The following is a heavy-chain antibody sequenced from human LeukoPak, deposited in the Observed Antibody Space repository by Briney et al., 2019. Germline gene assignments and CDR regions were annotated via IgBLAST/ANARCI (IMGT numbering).Heavy chain of an antibody. V-gene: IGHV3-7*03. D-gene: IGHD5-24*01. Sequence: GGSLRLSCAASGFIFSNYWMSWVRQAPGKGLEWVANIKQDGSEKYYVDFVKGRFTISRDNAKNSLYLQMSSLRAEDTAVYYCASGYRTFDYWGQGTLVTVSS. CDR1: GFIFSNYW. CDR2: IKQDGSEK. CDR3: ASGYRTFDY. J-gene: IGHJ4*02.